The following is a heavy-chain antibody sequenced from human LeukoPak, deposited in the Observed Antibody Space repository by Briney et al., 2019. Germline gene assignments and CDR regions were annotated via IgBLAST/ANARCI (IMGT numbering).Heavy chain of an antibody. V-gene: IGHV3-30*18. Sequence: GGSLRLSCAASGFTFSSYGMHWVRQAPGKGLEWVAVISYDGSNKYYADSVKGRFTISRDNSKNTLYLQMNSLRAEDTAVYYCAKVTGETGDEDYWGQGTLVTVSS. CDR2: ISYDGSNK. CDR3: AKVTGETGDEDY. D-gene: IGHD7-27*01. J-gene: IGHJ4*02. CDR1: GFTFSSYG.